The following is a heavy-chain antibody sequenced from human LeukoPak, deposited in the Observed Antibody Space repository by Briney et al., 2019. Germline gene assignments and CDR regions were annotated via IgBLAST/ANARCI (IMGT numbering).Heavy chain of an antibody. CDR1: GFTFSTYA. Sequence: GGSLRLSCAASGFTFSTYAMTWVRQAPGKGLEWVSAISGRGGRAYYADSVKGRFTISRDNSKNTLYLQMNSLRAEDTAVYYCAKGPYYYDSSGYSRRWFDPWGQGTLVTVSS. CDR3: AKGPYYYDSSGYSRRWFDP. V-gene: IGHV3-23*01. J-gene: IGHJ5*02. CDR2: ISGRGGRA. D-gene: IGHD3-22*01.